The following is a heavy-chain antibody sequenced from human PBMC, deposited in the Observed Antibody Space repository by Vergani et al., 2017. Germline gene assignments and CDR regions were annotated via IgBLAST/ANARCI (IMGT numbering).Heavy chain of an antibody. Sequence: QVQLQESGPGLVKPSETLSLTCIVSGVSISTYYWNWIRQPPGKGLEWIGFIYYTGSTNYNPSLKGRVTISSDASKNQISLRLTSVNAAATAVYYYARYGGGGSHGDDWG. D-gene: IGHD2-15*01. V-gene: IGHV4-59*01. CDR2: IYYTGST. J-gene: IGHJ4*01. CDR3: ARYGGGGSHGDD. CDR1: GVSISTYY.